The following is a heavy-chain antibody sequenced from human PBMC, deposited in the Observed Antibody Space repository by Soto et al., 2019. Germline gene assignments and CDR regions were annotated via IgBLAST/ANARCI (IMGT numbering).Heavy chain of an antibody. CDR3: AREGCSGGSCYLRDAFDI. J-gene: IGHJ3*02. CDR1: GYTFTSYD. Sequence: ASVKVSCKASGYTFTSYDINWVRQATGQGLEWMGWMNPNSGNTGYAQKFQGRVTMTTDTSTSTAYMELRSLRSDDTAVYYCAREGCSGGSCYLRDAFDIWGQGTMVTVSS. D-gene: IGHD2-15*01. V-gene: IGHV1-8*01. CDR2: MNPNSGNT.